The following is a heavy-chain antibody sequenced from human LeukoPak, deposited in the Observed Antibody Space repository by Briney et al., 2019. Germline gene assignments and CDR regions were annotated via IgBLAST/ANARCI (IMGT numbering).Heavy chain of an antibody. J-gene: IGHJ4*02. D-gene: IGHD1-26*01. CDR3: AKANRGGATTEFDY. CDR1: GFTFDDYA. Sequence: PPGRSLRLSCAASGFTFDDYAMHSVRQAPGKGLEWVTGISWNSGSIVYADSVRGRFTISRDNAKNSLYLQMNSLRAEDMALYYCAKANRGGATTEFDYWGQGTLVTVSS. CDR2: ISWNSGSI. V-gene: IGHV3-9*03.